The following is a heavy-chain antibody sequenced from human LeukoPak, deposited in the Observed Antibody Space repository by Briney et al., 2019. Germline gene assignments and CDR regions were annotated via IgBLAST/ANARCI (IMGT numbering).Heavy chain of an antibody. J-gene: IGHJ1*01. V-gene: IGHV4-39*01. CDR3: ARHFDSGGWYGRYFQH. Sequence: PSETLSLTCTVSGGSISSSSYYWGWIRQPPGKGLEWIGSIYYSGSTYYNPSLKSRVTISVDTSKNQFSLKLSSVTAADTAVYYCARHFDSGGWYGRYFQHWGQGTLVTVSS. CDR1: GGSISSSSYY. D-gene: IGHD6-19*01. CDR2: IYYSGST.